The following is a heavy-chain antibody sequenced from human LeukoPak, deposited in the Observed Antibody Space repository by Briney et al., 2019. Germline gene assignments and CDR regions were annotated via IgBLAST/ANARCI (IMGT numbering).Heavy chain of an antibody. J-gene: IGHJ4*02. Sequence: MASETLSLTCTVSGGSISSGSYYWSWIRQPAGKGLEWIGRIYTSGSTNYNPSLKSRVTISVDTSKNQFSLKLSSVTAADTAVYYCAREDERGYSGYGPFDYWGQGTLVTVSS. V-gene: IGHV4-61*02. D-gene: IGHD5-12*01. CDR2: IYTSGST. CDR3: AREDERGYSGYGPFDY. CDR1: GGSISSGSYY.